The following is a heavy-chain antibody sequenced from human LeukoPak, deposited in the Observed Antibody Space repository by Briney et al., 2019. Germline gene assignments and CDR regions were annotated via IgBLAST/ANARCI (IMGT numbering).Heavy chain of an antibody. CDR2: ISGSGGST. D-gene: IGHD3-22*01. Sequence: GGSLRLSCAASGFTFSSYAMSWVRQAPGKGLEWVSAISGSGGSTYYADSVKGRFTISRDNSKNTLYLQMNSLRAEDTAVYYCANVIDYYDSSAGYFDYWGQGTLVTVSS. V-gene: IGHV3-23*01. CDR1: GFTFSSYA. J-gene: IGHJ4*02. CDR3: ANVIDYYDSSAGYFDY.